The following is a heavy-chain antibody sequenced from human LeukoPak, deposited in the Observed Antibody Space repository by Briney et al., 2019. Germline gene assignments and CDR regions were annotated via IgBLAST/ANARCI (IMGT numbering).Heavy chain of an antibody. CDR3: AKDAEIVVVPAALDY. CDR1: GFTFSSYG. V-gene: IGHV3-30*18. Sequence: PGRSLRLSCAASGFTFSSYGMHCVRQAPGKGLEWVAVISYDGSNKYYADSVKGRFTISRDNSKNTLYLQMNSLRAEDTAVYYCAKDAEIVVVPAALDYWGQGTLVTVSS. J-gene: IGHJ4*02. D-gene: IGHD2-2*01. CDR2: ISYDGSNK.